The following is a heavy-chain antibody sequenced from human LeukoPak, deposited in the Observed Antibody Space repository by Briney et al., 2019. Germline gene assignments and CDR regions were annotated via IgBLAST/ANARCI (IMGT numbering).Heavy chain of an antibody. D-gene: IGHD3-10*01. CDR2: INVGSGQT. CDR3: AAGDTLVRGVIIPFAP. Sequence: GASVKVSCKASGFTLINSAVQWVRQARGQRLEWVGWINVGSGQTRYAQKFQERVTITRDMSTSTAFLELSSLRSEDSAVYYCAAGDTLVRGVIIPFAPWGQGTLVTVSS. V-gene: IGHV1-58*01. J-gene: IGHJ5*02. CDR1: GFTLINSA.